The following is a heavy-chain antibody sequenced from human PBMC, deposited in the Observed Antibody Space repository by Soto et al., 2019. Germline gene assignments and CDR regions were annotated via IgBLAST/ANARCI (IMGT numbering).Heavy chain of an antibody. V-gene: IGHV4-34*01. D-gene: IGHD1-26*01. CDR3: ARGRGSSPTNFDY. CDR2: INHSGST. J-gene: IGHJ4*02. Sequence: QVQLQQWGAGLLKPSETLSLTCAVYGGSFSGYYWSWIRQPPGKGLEWIGEINHSGSTNYNPSLKSRVTISVDTSKNQFSLKLSSVTAADTAVYYCARGRGSSPTNFDYWGQGTLVTVSS. CDR1: GGSFSGYY.